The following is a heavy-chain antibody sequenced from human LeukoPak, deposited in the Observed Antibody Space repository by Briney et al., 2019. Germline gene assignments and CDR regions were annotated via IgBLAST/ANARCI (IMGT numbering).Heavy chain of an antibody. CDR2: FDPEDGET. J-gene: IGHJ4*02. Sequence: ASVKVSCKVSGYTLTELSMHWVRQAPGKGLEWMGGFDPEDGETIYAQKFQGRVTMTEDTSTDIAYMELSSLRSEDTAVYYCRIVGATTGVGTSDYWGQGTLVTVSS. V-gene: IGHV1-24*01. CDR1: GYTLTELS. D-gene: IGHD1-26*01. CDR3: RIVGATTGVGTSDY.